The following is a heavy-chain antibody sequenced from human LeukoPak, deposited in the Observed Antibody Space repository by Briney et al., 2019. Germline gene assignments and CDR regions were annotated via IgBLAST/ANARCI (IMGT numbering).Heavy chain of an antibody. D-gene: IGHD3-10*01. CDR2: ISSSAGTI. V-gene: IGHV3-48*03. Sequence: GGSLRLSCAASGFTFSSYEMNWVREAPGKGLEWVSYISSSAGTIYYADSVKGRFTISRDNAKNSLYLQMNSLRAEDTAVYYRARTYYGSGSYYFDYWGQGTLVTVSS. CDR1: GFTFSSYE. CDR3: ARTYYGSGSYYFDY. J-gene: IGHJ4*02.